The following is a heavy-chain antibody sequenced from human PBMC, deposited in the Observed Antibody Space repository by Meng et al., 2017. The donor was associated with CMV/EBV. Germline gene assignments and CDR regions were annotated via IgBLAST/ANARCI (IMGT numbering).Heavy chain of an antibody. Sequence: CKASGYTFNNYFMHWVRLAPGQGLEWMGTISPSGGRTTYAQKFQGRVVITRDTSTSTVYMELSSLRSEDTAVYYCASEVGGTYFFDYWGQGTLVTVSS. CDR1: GYTFNNYF. J-gene: IGHJ4*02. CDR2: ISPSGGRT. V-gene: IGHV1-46*02. D-gene: IGHD1-26*01. CDR3: ASEVGGTYFFDY.